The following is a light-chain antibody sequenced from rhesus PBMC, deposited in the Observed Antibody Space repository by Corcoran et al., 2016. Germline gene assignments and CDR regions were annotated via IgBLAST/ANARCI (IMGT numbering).Light chain of an antibody. CDR1: HDITNY. CDR3: QQSKSTPLT. CDR2: YTN. Sequence: DILMSQSPSSLSASVGDRVTITCRASHDITNYLNWYRQKPGKAPKLLIYYTNSLASGVPSRFSGSGSGTEFTLTITSLQPEDFATYYCQQSKSTPLTFGGGTKVE. V-gene: IGKV1-32*02. J-gene: IGKJ4*01.